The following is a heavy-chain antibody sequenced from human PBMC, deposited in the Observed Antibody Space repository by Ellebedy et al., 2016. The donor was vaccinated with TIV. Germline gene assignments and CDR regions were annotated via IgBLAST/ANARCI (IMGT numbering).Heavy chain of an antibody. Sequence: AASVKVSCKASGGTFSSYAISWVRQAPGQGLEWMGGIIPIFGTANYAQKFQGRVTITADEYTSTAYMELSSLRSEDTAVYYCATALRHSSGWYGPAPSYYGMDVWGQGTTVTVSS. CDR1: GGTFSSYA. CDR2: IIPIFGTA. V-gene: IGHV1-69*13. J-gene: IGHJ6*02. CDR3: ATALRHSSGWYGPAPSYYGMDV. D-gene: IGHD6-19*01.